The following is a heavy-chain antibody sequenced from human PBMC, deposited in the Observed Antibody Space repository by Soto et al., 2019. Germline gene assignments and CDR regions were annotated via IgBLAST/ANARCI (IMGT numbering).Heavy chain of an antibody. Sequence: SETLSLTCTVSGGSISSSSYYWGWIRQPPGKGLEWIGSIYYSGSTYYNPSLKSRVTISVDTSKNQFSLKLSSVTAADTAVYYCASGNDYVWGSYRPLNWFDPWGQGTLVTVSS. J-gene: IGHJ5*02. CDR3: ASGNDYVWGSYRPLNWFDP. CDR2: IYYSGST. V-gene: IGHV4-39*01. CDR1: GGSISSSSYY. D-gene: IGHD3-16*02.